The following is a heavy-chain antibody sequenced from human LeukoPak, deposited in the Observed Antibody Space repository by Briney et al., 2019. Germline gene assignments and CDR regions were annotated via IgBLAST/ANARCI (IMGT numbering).Heavy chain of an antibody. CDR2: ISYDGSNK. J-gene: IGHJ3*02. V-gene: IGHV3-30-3*01. CDR3: ASDDYGDYVGNAFDI. D-gene: IGHD4-17*01. CDR1: GFAFSSYA. Sequence: GGSLRLSCAASGFAFSSYAMHWVRQAPGRGLEWVGVISYDGSNKYYADSVKGRFTISRDNSKNTLYLQMNSLRAEDTAVYYCASDDYGDYVGNAFDIWGQGTMVTVSS.